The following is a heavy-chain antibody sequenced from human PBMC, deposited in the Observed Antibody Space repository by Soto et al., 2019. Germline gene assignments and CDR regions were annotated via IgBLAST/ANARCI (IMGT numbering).Heavy chain of an antibody. CDR3: AKDQHGGNGNFDY. Sequence: LRLSCAASGFTFSSYGMHWVRRAPGKGLEWVAVISYDGSNKYYADSVKGRFTISRDNSKNTLYLQMNSLRAEDTAVYYCAKDQHGGNGNFDYWGQGTLVTVSS. D-gene: IGHD2-15*01. V-gene: IGHV3-30*18. J-gene: IGHJ4*02. CDR1: GFTFSSYG. CDR2: ISYDGSNK.